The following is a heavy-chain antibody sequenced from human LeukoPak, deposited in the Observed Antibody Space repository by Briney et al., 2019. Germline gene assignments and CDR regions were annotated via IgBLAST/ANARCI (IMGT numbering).Heavy chain of an antibody. CDR2: ISAYNGNT. CDR3: ARALGAFGDGIYFDY. Sequence: ASVKVSCKASGYTFTSYGISWVRQAPGQGLEWMGWISAYNGNTNYAQKLQGRVTMTTDTSTSTAYMELRSLRSDDTAVYYCARALGAFGDGIYFDYWGQGTLVTVPS. J-gene: IGHJ4*02. CDR1: GYTFTSYG. D-gene: IGHD3-16*01. V-gene: IGHV1-18*01.